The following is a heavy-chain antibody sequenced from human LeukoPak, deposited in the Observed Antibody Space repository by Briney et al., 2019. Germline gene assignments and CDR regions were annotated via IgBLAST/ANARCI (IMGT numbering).Heavy chain of an antibody. CDR3: ARVEEGYGSGRRENYYYYYMDV. D-gene: IGHD3-10*01. V-gene: IGHV4-59*01. J-gene: IGHJ6*03. CDR2: IYYSGST. CDR1: GGSISSYY. Sequence: SETLSLTCTVSGGSISSYYWSWIRQPPGKGLEWIGYIYYSGSTNYNPSLKGRVTISVDTSKNQFSLKLRSVTAADTAVYYCARVEEGYGSGRRENYYYYYMDVWGKGTTVTISS.